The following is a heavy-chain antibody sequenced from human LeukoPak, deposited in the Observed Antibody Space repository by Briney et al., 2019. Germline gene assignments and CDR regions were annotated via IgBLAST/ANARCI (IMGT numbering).Heavy chain of an antibody. CDR1: GFSFSSYA. CDR2: ISGSGGST. V-gene: IGHV3-23*01. CDR3: AKDRYYYDSSGYSSCFDC. Sequence: PGGSLRLSCAASGFSFSSYAMSWVRQAPGKGLEWVSSISGSGGSTYYADSVKGRFTISRDNSKNTLYLQMNSLRAEDTAVYYCAKDRYYYDSSGYSSCFDCWGQGTLVTVSS. J-gene: IGHJ4*02. D-gene: IGHD3-22*01.